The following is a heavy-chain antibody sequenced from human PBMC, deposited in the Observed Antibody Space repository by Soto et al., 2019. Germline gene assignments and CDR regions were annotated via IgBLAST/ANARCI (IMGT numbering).Heavy chain of an antibody. V-gene: IGHV4-34*01. J-gene: IGHJ4*02. CDR3: ARAEYSYGYDY. D-gene: IGHD5-18*01. Sequence: SETLSLTCAVYGRSFSGYYWSWIRQPPGKGLEWIGEINHSGSTNYNPSLKSRVTISVDTSKNQFSLKLSSVTAADTAVYYCARAEYSYGYDYWGQGTLVTVSS. CDR2: INHSGST. CDR1: GRSFSGYY.